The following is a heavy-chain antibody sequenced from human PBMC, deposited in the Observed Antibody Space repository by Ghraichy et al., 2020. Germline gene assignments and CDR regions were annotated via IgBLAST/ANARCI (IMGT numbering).Heavy chain of an antibody. CDR1: GFTFSGYW. CDR2: IKQDGSEK. CDR3: ARAGNSSGWGATYY. Sequence: GGSLRLSCAASGFTFSGYWMSWVRQAPGKGLQWVANIKQDGSEKYYVESVKGRLTISRDNAKKSLYLQMNSLRAEDTAVYYCARAGNSSGWGATYYWGQGALVTVSS. V-gene: IGHV3-7*01. J-gene: IGHJ4*02. D-gene: IGHD6-19*01.